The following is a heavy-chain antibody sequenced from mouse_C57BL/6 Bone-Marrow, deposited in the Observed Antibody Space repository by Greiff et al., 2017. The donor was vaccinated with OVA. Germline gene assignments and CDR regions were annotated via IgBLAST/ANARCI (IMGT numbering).Heavy chain of an antibody. V-gene: IGHV1-69*01. D-gene: IGHD1-1*01. J-gene: IGHJ2*01. CDR3: ARSITTVVAEDFDY. CDR2: IDPSDSYT. CDR1: GYTFTSYW. Sequence: QVQLQQPGAELVMPGASVKLSCKASGYTFTSYWMHWVKQRPGQGLEWIGEIDPSDSYTNYNQKFKGKSTLTVDKTSSTAYMQLSSLTSEDSAVYYCARSITTVVAEDFDYWGQGTTLTVSS.